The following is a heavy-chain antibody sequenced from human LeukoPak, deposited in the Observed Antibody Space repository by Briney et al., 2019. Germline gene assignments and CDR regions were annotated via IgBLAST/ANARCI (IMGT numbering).Heavy chain of an antibody. Sequence: GRSLRLSCAASGFTFSSFGMHWVRQAPGKGLEWVSAISNNGGYTYYADSVQGRFTISRDNSKSTLCLQMNSLRAEDTAVYYCAKQLGYCSDGSCYFPYWGQGTLVTVSS. J-gene: IGHJ4*02. D-gene: IGHD2-15*01. V-gene: IGHV3-23*01. CDR1: GFTFSSFG. CDR3: AKQLGYCSDGSCYFPY. CDR2: ISNNGGYT.